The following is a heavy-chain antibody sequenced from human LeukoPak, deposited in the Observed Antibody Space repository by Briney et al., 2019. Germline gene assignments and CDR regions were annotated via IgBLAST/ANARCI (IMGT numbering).Heavy chain of an antibody. J-gene: IGHJ6*02. Sequence: GGSLRLSCAASGFTFSSYAMHWVRQAPGKGLEYVSAISSNGGSTYYANSVKGRFTISRDNSKNALYLQMGSLRAEDMAVYYCARDTIYYGMDVWGQGTTVTVSS. CDR2: ISSNGGST. CDR1: GFTFSSYA. D-gene: IGHD3-3*01. V-gene: IGHV3-64*01. CDR3: ARDTIYYGMDV.